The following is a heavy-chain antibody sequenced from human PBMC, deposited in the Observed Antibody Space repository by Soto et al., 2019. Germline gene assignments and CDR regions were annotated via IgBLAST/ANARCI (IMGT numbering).Heavy chain of an antibody. CDR2: IIPILGIA. Sequence: QVQLVQSGAEVKKPGSSVKVSCKASGGTFSSYTISWVRQAPGQGLEWMGRIIPILGIANYAQKFQGRVTITAEKSTSTAYMELSRMRFEDTAVYYCASGSGFWSGNYYYSMDVWGKGTTVTVSS. J-gene: IGHJ6*03. D-gene: IGHD3-3*01. CDR3: ASGSGFWSGNYYYSMDV. CDR1: GGTFSSYT. V-gene: IGHV1-69*02.